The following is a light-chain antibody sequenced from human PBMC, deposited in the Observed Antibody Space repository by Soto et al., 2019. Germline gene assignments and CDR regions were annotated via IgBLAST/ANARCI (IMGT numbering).Light chain of an antibody. V-gene: IGKV3-15*01. J-gene: IGKJ5*01. CDR3: QQYNNWPPGIT. Sequence: EIVVTQSPATLSVSPGERATLSCRASQSVSNNLAWFQQKPGQAPRLLIYGASTRATGIPARFGGSGSGTEFTLTISSLQSEDSAVYYCQQYNNWPPGITFGQGTRLEIK. CDR2: GAS. CDR1: QSVSNN.